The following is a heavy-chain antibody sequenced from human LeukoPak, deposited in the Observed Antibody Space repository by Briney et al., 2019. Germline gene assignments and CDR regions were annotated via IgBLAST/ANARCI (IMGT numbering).Heavy chain of an antibody. CDR3: ARDPEEYSGWSHNPQYYFDY. CDR1: GFTFSSYG. V-gene: IGHV3-33*01. CDR2: IWYDGSNK. D-gene: IGHD6-19*01. Sequence: GGSLGLSCAASGFTFSSYGMHWVRQAPGKGLEWVAVIWYDGSNKYYANSVKGRFTISRDNSKNTLYLQMNSLRAEDTAVYYCARDPEEYSGWSHNPQYYFDYWGQGTLVTVSS. J-gene: IGHJ4*02.